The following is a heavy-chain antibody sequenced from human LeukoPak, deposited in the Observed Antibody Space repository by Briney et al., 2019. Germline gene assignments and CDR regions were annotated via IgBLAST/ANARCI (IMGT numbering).Heavy chain of an antibody. J-gene: IGHJ4*02. V-gene: IGHV1-2*02. CDR3: ARVRTEQWLVYFDY. CDR1: GYTFIGYY. CDR2: INPNSGGT. D-gene: IGHD6-19*01. Sequence: ASVKVSCKASGYTFIGYYMHWVRQAPGQGLEWMGWINPNSGGTNYAQKFQGRVTMTRDTSISTAYMELSRLRSDDTAVYYCARVRTEQWLVYFDYWGQGTLVTVSS.